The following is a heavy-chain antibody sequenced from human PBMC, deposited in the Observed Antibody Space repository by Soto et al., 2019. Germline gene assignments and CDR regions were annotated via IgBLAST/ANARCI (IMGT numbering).Heavy chain of an antibody. J-gene: IGHJ5*02. CDR3: ARVPDR. V-gene: IGHV4-30-2*01. CDR1: GGSISSGGYS. D-gene: IGHD2-2*01. Sequence: KPWETLSLTCAVSGGSISSGGYSWSWIRQPPGKGLEWIGYIYHSGSTYYNPSLKSRVTISVDRSKNQFSLKLSSVTAADTAVYYCARVPDRWGQGTLVTVSS. CDR2: IYHSGST.